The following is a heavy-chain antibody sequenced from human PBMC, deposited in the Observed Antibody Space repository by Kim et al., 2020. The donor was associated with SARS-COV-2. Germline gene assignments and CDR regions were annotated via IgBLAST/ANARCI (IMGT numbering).Heavy chain of an antibody. Sequence: GGSLRLSCTASGLRISSFCMSWLRQAPGKGLEWVANIKEDGSETYYGDSVKGRFTISRDTAKNAVFLQMNSLRAEDTAFYYCARGGGTHTATFGSWGQGTLVTVSS. J-gene: IGHJ5*01. CDR1: GLRISSFC. V-gene: IGHV3-7*03. CDR3: ARGGGTHTATFGS. CDR2: IKEDGSET.